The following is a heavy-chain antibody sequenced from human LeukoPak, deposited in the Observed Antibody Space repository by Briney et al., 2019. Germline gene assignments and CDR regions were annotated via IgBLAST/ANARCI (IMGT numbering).Heavy chain of an antibody. Sequence: AASVKVSCKASGYTFTSYAMYWVRQAPGQRLEWMGWINAGNGNTKYSQTFQGRVTITRDTSASTAYMELSSLRSEDTAVYYCAIDSSGYHYYWFDPWGQGTLVTVSS. V-gene: IGHV1-3*01. CDR1: GYTFTSYA. CDR3: AIDSSGYHYYWFDP. J-gene: IGHJ5*02. CDR2: INAGNGNT. D-gene: IGHD3-22*01.